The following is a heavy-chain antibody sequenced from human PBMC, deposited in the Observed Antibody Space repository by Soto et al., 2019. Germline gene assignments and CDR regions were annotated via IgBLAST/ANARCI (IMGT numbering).Heavy chain of an antibody. Sequence: EVQLVESGGGLVQPGRSLRLSCAASGFTFDDYAMHWVRQAPGKGLEWVSGISWNSGSIGYADSVKGRFTISRDNAKNSLYLQMNSLRAEDTALYYCAIARDSNYGNIDYWGQGTLVTVSS. CDR2: ISWNSGSI. CDR3: AIARDSNYGNIDY. CDR1: GFTFDDYA. J-gene: IGHJ4*02. V-gene: IGHV3-9*01. D-gene: IGHD4-4*01.